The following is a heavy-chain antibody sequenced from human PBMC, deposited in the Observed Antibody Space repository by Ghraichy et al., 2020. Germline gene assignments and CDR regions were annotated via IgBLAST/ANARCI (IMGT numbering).Heavy chain of an antibody. CDR3: ATSGGSCYSCFDP. Sequence: SLNISCTVSGGSISSGGYYWSWIRQHPGKGLEWIGYIYYSGSTYYNPSLKSRVTISVDTSKNQFSLKLSSVTAADTAVYYCATSGGSCYSCFDPWGQGTLVTVSS. CDR2: IYYSGST. CDR1: GGSISSGGYY. D-gene: IGHD2-15*01. V-gene: IGHV4-31*03. J-gene: IGHJ5*02.